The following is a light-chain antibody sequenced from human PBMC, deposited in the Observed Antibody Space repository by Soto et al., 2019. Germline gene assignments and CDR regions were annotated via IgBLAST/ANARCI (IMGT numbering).Light chain of an antibody. CDR2: EVS. V-gene: IGLV2-14*01. CDR3: SSHTSSSPYV. J-gene: IGLJ1*01. Sequence: QSALTQPASVSGSPGQSITISCTGTSSDVGDYNYVSWYQQHPGKAPKLMIYEVSNRPSGVSDRFSGSKSGNTASLTISGQQAEDEADYYCSSHTSSSPYVFGTGTKLTVL. CDR1: SSDVGDYNY.